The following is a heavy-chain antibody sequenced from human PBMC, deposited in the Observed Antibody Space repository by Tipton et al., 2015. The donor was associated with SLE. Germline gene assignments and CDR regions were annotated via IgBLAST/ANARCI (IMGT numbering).Heavy chain of an antibody. V-gene: IGHV4-34*01. CDR1: GGSISGYY. CDR3: ARHRARGRGITIFGVVMGAFDI. J-gene: IGHJ3*02. CDR2: INHSGST. Sequence: TLSLTCTVSGGSISGYYWSWIRQPPGKGLEWIGEINHSGSTNYNPSLKSRVTISVDTSKNQFSLKLSSVTAADTAVYYCARHRARGRGITIFGVVMGAFDIWGQGTMVTVSS. D-gene: IGHD3-3*01.